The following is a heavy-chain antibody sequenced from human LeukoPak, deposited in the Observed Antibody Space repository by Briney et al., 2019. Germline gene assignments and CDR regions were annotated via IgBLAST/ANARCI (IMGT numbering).Heavy chain of an antibody. CDR2: ISSSSTYI. V-gene: IGHV3-21*01. J-gene: IGHJ4*02. CDR1: GFTFSSYS. Sequence: KAGGSLRLSCAASGFTFSSYSMNWVRQAPGKGQEWVSSISSSSTYIYYADSVKGRFTISRDNAKNSLYLQMNSLRAEDTAVYYCARDSLPLTDRTYYDFWSGHTYYFDYWGQGTLVTVSS. CDR3: ARDSLPLTDRTYYDFWSGHTYYFDY. D-gene: IGHD3-3*01.